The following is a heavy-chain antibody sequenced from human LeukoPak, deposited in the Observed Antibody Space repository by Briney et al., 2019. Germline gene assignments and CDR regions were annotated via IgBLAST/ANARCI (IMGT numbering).Heavy chain of an antibody. CDR3: ARDFSPTGDILTGYQLDY. CDR1: GFTFSSYA. J-gene: IGHJ4*02. CDR2: ISYDGSNK. Sequence: PGGSLRLSCAASGFTFSSYAMHWVRQAPGKGLEWVAVISYDGSNKYYADSVKGRSTISRDNSKNTLYLQMNSLRAEDTAVYYCARDFSPTGDILTGYQLDYWGQGTLVTVSS. V-gene: IGHV3-30-3*01. D-gene: IGHD3-9*01.